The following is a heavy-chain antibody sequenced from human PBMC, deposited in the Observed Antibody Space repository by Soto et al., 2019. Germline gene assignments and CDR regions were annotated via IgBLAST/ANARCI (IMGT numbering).Heavy chain of an antibody. CDR1: GYTFTYRY. CDR3: ASNLRGYSGYDGRGGYYYYGMDV. D-gene: IGHD5-12*01. Sequence: AASVKVSCKASGYTFTYRYLHWVRQAPGQALEWMGWITPFNGNTNYAQKFQDRVTITRDRSMSTAYMELSSLRSEDTAMYYCASNLRGYSGYDGRGGYYYYGMDVWGQGTTVTVSS. J-gene: IGHJ6*02. CDR2: ITPFNGNT. V-gene: IGHV1-45*02.